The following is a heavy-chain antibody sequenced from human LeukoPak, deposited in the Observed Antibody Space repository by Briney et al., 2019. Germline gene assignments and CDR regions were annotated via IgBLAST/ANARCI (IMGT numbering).Heavy chain of an antibody. CDR3: ASRKYQLLWAYYYYGMDV. J-gene: IGHJ6*02. Sequence: PSETLSLTCAVSGGSISSSNWWSWVRQPPGKGPEWIGGIYHSGSTNYNPSLKSRVTISVDKSKNQFSLKLSSVTAADTAVYYCASRKYQLLWAYYYYGMDVWGQGTTVTVSS. D-gene: IGHD2-2*01. V-gene: IGHV4-4*02. CDR1: GGSISSSNW. CDR2: IYHSGST.